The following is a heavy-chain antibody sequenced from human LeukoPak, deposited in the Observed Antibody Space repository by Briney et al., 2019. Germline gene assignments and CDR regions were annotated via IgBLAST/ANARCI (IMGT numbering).Heavy chain of an antibody. D-gene: IGHD3-9*01. CDR1: GYTFTGYY. CDR2: INPNSGGT. CDR3: ASSRYFDWLTFDY. Sequence: ASVKVSCKASGYTFTGYYMHWVRQAPGQGLEWMGWINPNSGGTNYAQKFRGRVTMTRDTSISTAYMELSRLRSDDTAVYYCASSRYFDWLTFDYWGQGTLVTVSS. V-gene: IGHV1-2*02. J-gene: IGHJ4*02.